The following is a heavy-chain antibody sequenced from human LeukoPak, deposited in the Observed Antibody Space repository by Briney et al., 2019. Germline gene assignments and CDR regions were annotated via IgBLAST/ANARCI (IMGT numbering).Heavy chain of an antibody. CDR1: GGSISSGDYY. D-gene: IGHD3-22*01. CDR3: SSNDSSGYSLSKGDAFDI. J-gene: IGHJ3*02. CDR2: IYYSGST. Sequence: SETLSLTCSVSGGSISSGDYYWSWIRQHPGKGLEWIGYIYYSGSTYYNPSLKSRVTISVDTSKNQFSLKLSSVTAADTAVYYCSSNDSSGYSLSKGDAFDIWGQGTMVTVSS. V-gene: IGHV4-31*03.